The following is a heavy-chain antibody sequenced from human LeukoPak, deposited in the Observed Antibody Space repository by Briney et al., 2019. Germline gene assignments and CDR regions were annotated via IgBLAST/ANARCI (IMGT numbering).Heavy chain of an antibody. CDR3: ARAKHQLLHDAFDI. CDR2: IIPIFGTA. Sequence: ASVKVSCKASGGTFSSYAISWVRQAPGQGLERMGGIIPIFGTANYAQKFQGRVTITADESTSTAYMELSSLRSEDTAVYYCARAKHQLLHDAFDIWGQGTMVTVSS. D-gene: IGHD2-2*01. J-gene: IGHJ3*02. V-gene: IGHV1-69*13. CDR1: GGTFSSYA.